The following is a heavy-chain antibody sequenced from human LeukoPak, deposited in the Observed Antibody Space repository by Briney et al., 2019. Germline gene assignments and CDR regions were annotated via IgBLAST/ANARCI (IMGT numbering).Heavy chain of an antibody. CDR1: GGSFSGYY. Sequence: SETLSLTCAVYGGSFSGYYWSWIRQPPGKGLEWIGEINHSGSTNYNPSLKSRVTISVDTSKNQFSLKLSSVTAADTAVYYCARADYYYGMDVWGQGTTVTVSS. J-gene: IGHJ6*02. CDR2: INHSGST. V-gene: IGHV4-34*01. CDR3: ARADYYYGMDV.